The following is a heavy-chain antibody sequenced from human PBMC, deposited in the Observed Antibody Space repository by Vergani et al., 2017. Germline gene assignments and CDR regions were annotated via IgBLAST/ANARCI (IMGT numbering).Heavy chain of an antibody. V-gene: IGHV3-9*01. CDR1: GFTFDDYA. CDR3: ARDKRNSYYDILTGDV. D-gene: IGHD3-9*01. CDR2: ISWNSGSI. J-gene: IGHJ6*02. Sequence: EVQLVESGGGLVQPGRSLRLSCAASGFTFDDYAMHWVRQAPGKGLEWVSGISWNSGSIGYADSVKGRFTISRDNAKNSLYLQMNSLRVEDTAVYYCARDKRNSYYDILTGDVWGQGTTVTVSS.